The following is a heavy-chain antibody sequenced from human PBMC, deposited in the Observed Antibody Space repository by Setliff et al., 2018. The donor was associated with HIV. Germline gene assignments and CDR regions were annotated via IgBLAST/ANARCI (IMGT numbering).Heavy chain of an antibody. V-gene: IGHV3-30*18. J-gene: IGHJ4*02. CDR1: GFTFSNYG. CDR3: TKPTTVVTSYYFDS. Sequence: GGSLRLSCAASGFTFSNYGMQWVRQAPGKGLEWVAIISYHERDTFYADSVKGRFTISRDNFNSMLYLQMNNLRAEDTAVYYCTKPTTVVTSYYFDSWGQGTQVTVSS. CDR2: ISYHERDT. D-gene: IGHD4-17*01.